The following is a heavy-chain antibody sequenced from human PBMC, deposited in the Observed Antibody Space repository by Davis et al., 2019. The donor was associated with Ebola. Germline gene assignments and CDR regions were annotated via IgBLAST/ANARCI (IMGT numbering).Heavy chain of an antibody. Sequence: ASVKVSCKASGYTFTIYGISWVRQAPGQGLEWMGWINAYNGNTNYAQKLQGRVTMTTDTSTSTAYMELRSLRSDDTAVYYCARARKDYYYGMDVWGQGTTVTVSS. J-gene: IGHJ6*02. CDR2: INAYNGNT. V-gene: IGHV1-18*01. CDR1: GYTFTIYG. CDR3: ARARKDYYYGMDV.